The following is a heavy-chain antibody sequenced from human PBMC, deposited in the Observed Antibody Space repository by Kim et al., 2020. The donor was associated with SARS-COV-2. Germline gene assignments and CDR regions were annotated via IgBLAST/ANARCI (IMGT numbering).Heavy chain of an antibody. Sequence: SETLSLTCTVSNDSISSSSYYWGWIRQPPGKGLEWIGSIYYSGSAYYNPSLKSRVTLSVDTSKNQFSLKLNSVTAADTAVYYCFRTRSWYDAFDIWGQGTVVTVSS. CDR1: NDSISSSSYY. J-gene: IGHJ3*02. V-gene: IGHV4-39*07. CDR3: FRTRSWYDAFDI. CDR2: IYYSGSA. D-gene: IGHD6-13*01.